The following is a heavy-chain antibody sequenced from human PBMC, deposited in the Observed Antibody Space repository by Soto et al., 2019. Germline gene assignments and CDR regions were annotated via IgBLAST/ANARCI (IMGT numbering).Heavy chain of an antibody. CDR3: ARVVPGAEAWFGP. J-gene: IGHJ5*02. Sequence: GASVKVSCKTSGYTFSNYGITWVRQAPGQPLEWLGWISLYSDGANYAQKFQGRVSMTTDTSTTTAYMELRSLRSDDTAVYYCARVVPGAEAWFGPWGQGTLVTVSS. CDR2: ISLYSDGA. CDR1: GYTFSNYG. D-gene: IGHD2-2*01. V-gene: IGHV1-18*01.